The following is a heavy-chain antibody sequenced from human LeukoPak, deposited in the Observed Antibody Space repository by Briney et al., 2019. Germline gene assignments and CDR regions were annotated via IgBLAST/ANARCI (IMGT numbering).Heavy chain of an antibody. CDR2: IKGDGSAK. CDR3: ARDAGFGGNSDF. Sequence: GGSLRLSCAASGFTFNIYWMMWVREAPGKGLEWVAYIKGDGSAKHYVDSVRGRFTISRDNAENSLYLQMNSLRTEDTAVYYCARDAGFGGNSDFWGQGTLVTASS. D-gene: IGHD4-23*01. V-gene: IGHV3-7*01. J-gene: IGHJ4*02. CDR1: GFTFNIYW.